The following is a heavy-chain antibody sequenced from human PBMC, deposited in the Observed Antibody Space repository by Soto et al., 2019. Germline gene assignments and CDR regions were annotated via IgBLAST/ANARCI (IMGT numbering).Heavy chain of an antibody. CDR3: ARHYYSSSWQNYYYGMGV. Sequence: PGESLKISCKGSGYSFTSYWIGWVRLMPGKGLEWMGIIYPGDSDTRYSPSFQGQVTISADKSISTAYPQWSSLKASDTAMYYCARHYYSSSWQNYYYGMGVWGQGTTVTVSS. CDR1: GYSFTSYW. D-gene: IGHD6-13*01. V-gene: IGHV5-51*01. J-gene: IGHJ6*02. CDR2: IYPGDSDT.